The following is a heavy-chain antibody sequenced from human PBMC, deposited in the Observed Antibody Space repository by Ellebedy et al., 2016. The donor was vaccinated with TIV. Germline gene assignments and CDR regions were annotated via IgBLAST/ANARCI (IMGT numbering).Heavy chain of an antibody. CDR2: ISPSGRT. CDR3: ARGISTVTT. D-gene: IGHD4-17*01. CDR1: GGSFSGYY. Sequence: MPSETLSLTCAVYGGSFSGYYWSWILHPTGKRLEWIGEISPSGRTNYNPSLKSRVSISVDTSKSQFSLKLNSVTAADTAVYYCARGISTVTTWGQGTLVTVSS. V-gene: IGHV4-34*01. J-gene: IGHJ1*01.